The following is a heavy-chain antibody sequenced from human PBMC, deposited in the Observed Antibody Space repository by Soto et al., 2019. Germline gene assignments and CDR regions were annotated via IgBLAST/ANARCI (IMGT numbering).Heavy chain of an antibody. CDR3: ASLCASGFIAAAGSYYGMDV. CDR1: GGTFSSYA. J-gene: IGHJ6*02. V-gene: IGHV1-69*01. CDR2: IIPIFGTA. Sequence: QVQLVQSGAEVKKPGSSVKVSCKASGGTFSSYAISCVRQAPGQGLEWMGGIIPIFGTANYAQKFQGRVTITADESTSTAYMELSSRRSEDTAVYYCASLCASGFIAAAGSYYGMDVWGQGTTVTVSS. D-gene: IGHD6-13*01.